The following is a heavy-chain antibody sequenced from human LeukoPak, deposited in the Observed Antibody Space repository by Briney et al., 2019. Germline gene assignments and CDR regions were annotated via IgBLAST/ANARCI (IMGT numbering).Heavy chain of an antibody. Sequence: SETLSLTCTVSGGSISSYYWSWIRQPPGKGLEWIGYIYYSGSTNYNPSLKSRVTISVDTSKNQFSLKLSSVTAADTAVYYCASQTPDYSFDPWGQGTLVTVSS. J-gene: IGHJ5*02. D-gene: IGHD2-15*01. V-gene: IGHV4-59*12. CDR2: IYYSGST. CDR1: GGSISSYY. CDR3: ASQTPDYSFDP.